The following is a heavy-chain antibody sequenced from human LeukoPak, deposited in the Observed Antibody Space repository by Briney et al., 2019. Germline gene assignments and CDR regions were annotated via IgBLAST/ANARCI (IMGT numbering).Heavy chain of an antibody. V-gene: IGHV4-31*03. Sequence: PSETLSLTCTVSGGSISSGGYYWSWIRQHPGKGLEWIGYIYYSGNTYYNPSLKSRVTISVDTSKNQFSLKLSSVTAADTAVYYCARFDSSGGGFDYWGQGTLVTVSS. J-gene: IGHJ4*02. CDR3: ARFDSSGGGFDY. CDR1: GGSISSGGYY. D-gene: IGHD3-22*01. CDR2: IYYSGNT.